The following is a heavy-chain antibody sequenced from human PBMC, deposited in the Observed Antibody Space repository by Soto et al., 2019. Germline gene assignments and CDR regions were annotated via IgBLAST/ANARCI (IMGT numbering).Heavy chain of an antibody. J-gene: IGHJ6*02. CDR2: IYPGDSDT. Sequence: GESLKISCKGSGYRFTSYWIGWVRQMPGKGLEWMGIIYPGDSDTRYSPSFQGQVTISADKSISTAYLQWSSLKASDTAMYYCARLSAEFGTSGGYYYGMDVWGQGTTVTVSS. CDR1: GYRFTSYW. V-gene: IGHV5-51*01. CDR3: ARLSAEFGTSGGYYYGMDV. D-gene: IGHD3-16*01.